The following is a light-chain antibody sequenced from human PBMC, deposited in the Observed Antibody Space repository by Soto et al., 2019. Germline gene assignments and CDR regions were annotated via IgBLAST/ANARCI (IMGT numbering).Light chain of an antibody. CDR1: SSDVGGYNY. Sequence: QSVLTQPPSASGSPGQSVTISCTGTSSDVGGYNYVSWYQQYPGRAPKLMIYEVTKRPSGVPDRFSGSKSGNTASLTVSVLQAEYEADYYCSSYAASNNFYFVFGGGTKVTVL. CDR3: SSYAASNNFYFV. CDR2: EVT. V-gene: IGLV2-8*01. J-gene: IGLJ3*02.